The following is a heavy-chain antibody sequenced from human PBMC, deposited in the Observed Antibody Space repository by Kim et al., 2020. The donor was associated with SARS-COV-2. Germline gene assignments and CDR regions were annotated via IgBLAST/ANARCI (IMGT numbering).Heavy chain of an antibody. D-gene: IGHD3-10*01. Sequence: GGSLRLSCAASGFTFDDYGMSWVRQAPGKGLEWVSGINWNGGSTGYADSVKGRFTISRDNAKISLYLQMNSLRAEDTALYHCARARVRGVIYRAEFDPWGQGTLVTVSS. CDR3: ARARVRGVIYRAEFDP. J-gene: IGHJ5*02. CDR1: GFTFDDYG. V-gene: IGHV3-20*01. CDR2: INWNGGST.